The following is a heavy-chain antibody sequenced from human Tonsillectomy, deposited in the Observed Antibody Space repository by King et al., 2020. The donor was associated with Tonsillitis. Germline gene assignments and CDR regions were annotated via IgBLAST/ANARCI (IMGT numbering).Heavy chain of an antibody. CDR1: GYPFSVYY. Sequence: VQLVESGAEVKKPGASVKVSCTPSGYPFSVYYVHWVRQAPGQGLEWMGWINPKSGDTIYAQKFQDRVTMTRDTTISTAYMELSRLRSDDTAVYYCARALYLLQPPGMDVWGKGTTVTVSS. D-gene: IGHD2-15*01. J-gene: IGHJ6*04. CDR3: ARALYLLQPPGMDV. V-gene: IGHV1-2*02. CDR2: INPKSGDT.